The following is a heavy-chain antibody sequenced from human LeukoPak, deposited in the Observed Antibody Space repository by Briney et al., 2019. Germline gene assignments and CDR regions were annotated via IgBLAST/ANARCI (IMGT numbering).Heavy chain of an antibody. CDR1: GGSVSSGSYY. J-gene: IGHJ5*02. D-gene: IGHD6-6*01. CDR3: GRRGSYSSSSRYWFDP. CDR2: IYYGGST. Sequence: SETLSLTCTVSGGSVSSGSYYWSWIRQPPGKGLEWIGYIYYGGSTNYNPSLKSRVTISVDTSKNQFSLKLNSVTAADTAIYYCGRRGSYSSSSRYWFDPWGQGTLVTVSS. V-gene: IGHV4-61*01.